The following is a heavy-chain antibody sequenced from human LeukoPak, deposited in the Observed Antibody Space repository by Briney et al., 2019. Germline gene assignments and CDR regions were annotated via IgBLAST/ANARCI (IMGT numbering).Heavy chain of an antibody. J-gene: IGHJ4*02. CDR3: TRDPLTQNDY. D-gene: IGHD1-14*01. V-gene: IGHV3-7*01. Sequence: GGSLRLSCAASGFTFDSYWMRWVRQAPGKGLEGVANIKQGGNEKYYVDSVKGRFTIYRDNAENSLYLQMNSLRAEDTAVYYCTRDPLTQNDYWGQGTLVTVSS. CDR2: IKQGGNEK. CDR1: GFTFDSYW.